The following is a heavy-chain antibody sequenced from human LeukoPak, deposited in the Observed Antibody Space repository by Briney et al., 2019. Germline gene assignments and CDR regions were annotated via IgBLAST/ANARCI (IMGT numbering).Heavy chain of an antibody. Sequence: GASVKVSCKASGYTFTGYNLHWVRQAPGQALEWMGWISPNSGGTNYAQKFQGRVTMTRDTSISTAYLELSRLRSDDTAMYYCARDYVSLVRGISRDVTWFDPWGQGTQVTVSS. D-gene: IGHD3-10*01. CDR1: GYTFTGYN. J-gene: IGHJ5*02. V-gene: IGHV1-2*02. CDR3: ARDYVSLVRGISRDVTWFDP. CDR2: ISPNSGGT.